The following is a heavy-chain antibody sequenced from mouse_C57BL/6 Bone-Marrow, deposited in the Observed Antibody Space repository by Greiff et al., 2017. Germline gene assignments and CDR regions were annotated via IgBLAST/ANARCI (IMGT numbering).Heavy chain of an antibody. CDR2: INPNNGGT. V-gene: IGHV1-22*01. D-gene: IGHD1-1*01. J-gene: IGHJ2*01. CDR3: ARVITTGGY. CDR1: GYTFTDYN. Sequence: VQLKESGPELVKPGASVKMSCKASGYTFTDYNMHWVKQSHGKSLEWIGYINPNNGGTSYNQKFKGKATLTVNTSSSTAYMELRSLTSEDSAVYYCARVITTGGYWGQGTTLTVSS.